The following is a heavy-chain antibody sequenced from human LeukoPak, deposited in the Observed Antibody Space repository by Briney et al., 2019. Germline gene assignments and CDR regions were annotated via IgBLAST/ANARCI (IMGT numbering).Heavy chain of an antibody. J-gene: IGHJ4*02. CDR2: IYYSGST. Sequence: SETLSLTCTVSGGSISSYYWSWIRQPPGKGLEWIGYIYYSGSTNYNPSLKSRVTISVDTSKNQFSLKLSSVTAADTAVYYCARGYSSGPLDFDYWGRGTLVTVSS. D-gene: IGHD6-19*01. V-gene: IGHV4-59*01. CDR1: GGSISSYY. CDR3: ARGYSSGPLDFDY.